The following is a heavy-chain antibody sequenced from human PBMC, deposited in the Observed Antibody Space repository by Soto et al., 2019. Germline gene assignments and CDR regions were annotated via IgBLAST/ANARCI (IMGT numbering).Heavy chain of an antibody. Sequence: GASVKASCKCSGYGITTYGITWVRQAPGQGLEWMAWISAHNGNTNYAQKLQGRVTVTRDTSTSTAYMELRSLRSDDTAVYYCARGRYGDYWGQGALVTVSS. D-gene: IGHD1-1*01. CDR2: ISAHNGNT. CDR3: ARGRYGDY. CDR1: GYGITTYG. J-gene: IGHJ4*02. V-gene: IGHV1-18*01.